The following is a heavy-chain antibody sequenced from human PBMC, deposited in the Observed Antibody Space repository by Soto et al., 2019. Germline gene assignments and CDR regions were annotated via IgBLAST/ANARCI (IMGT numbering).Heavy chain of an antibody. CDR2: MGGTVDSA. CDR1: GFAFGRSA. J-gene: IGHJ5*02. Sequence: EVQLLESGGGLVQPGGSLRLSCAASGFAFGRSAMSWVRQAPGKGLEWVSAMGGTVDSAYYADSVKGRFTISRDDSKDTLFLQMTSLRPEDTAVYYCAKDKISCWYDNWGQGKLVTVAS. CDR3: AKDKISCWYDN. D-gene: IGHD1-1*01. V-gene: IGHV3-23*01.